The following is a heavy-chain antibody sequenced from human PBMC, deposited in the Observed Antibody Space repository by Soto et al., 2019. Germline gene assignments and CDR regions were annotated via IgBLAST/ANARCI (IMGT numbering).Heavy chain of an antibody. CDR3: AHGWEHTSDRFDP. D-gene: IGHD1-26*01. V-gene: IGHV1-69*02. CDR1: GGTFSSYT. CDR2: IIPILGIA. J-gene: IGHJ5*02. Sequence: GASVKVSCKASGGTFSSYTISWVRQAPGQELERMGRIIPILGIANYAQKFQGRVTITADKSTSTAYMELSSLRSEDTAVYYCAHGWEHTSDRFDPWGQGTLDTVSS.